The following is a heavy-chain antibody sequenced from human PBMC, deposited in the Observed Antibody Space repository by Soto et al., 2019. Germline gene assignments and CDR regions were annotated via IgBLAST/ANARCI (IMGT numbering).Heavy chain of an antibody. D-gene: IGHD7-27*01. Sequence: QVQLQESGPGLVKPSQTLSLTCIVSGGSISNVNDCWSWIRQRPDKGLEGIGHIYSGGSIYNNPSRTSRVTISIDTSKNQFALQLSSVSAADTAVYYCARGPSGDKVDYWGQGTLVTVSS. V-gene: IGHV4-30-4*01. CDR2: IYSGGSI. CDR1: GGSISNVNDC. CDR3: ARGPSGDKVDY. J-gene: IGHJ4*02.